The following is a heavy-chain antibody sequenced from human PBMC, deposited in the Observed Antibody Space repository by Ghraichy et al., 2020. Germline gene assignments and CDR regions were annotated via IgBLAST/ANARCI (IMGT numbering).Heavy chain of an antibody. D-gene: IGHD3-3*01. Sequence: SETLSLTCAVYGGSFSGYYWSWIRQPPGKGLEWIGEINHSGSTNYNPSLKSRVTISVDTSKNQFSLKLSSVTAADTAVYYCARKYYDFWSGTPWSVWGQGTTVTVSS. J-gene: IGHJ6*02. CDR3: ARKYYDFWSGTPWSV. CDR1: GGSFSGYY. CDR2: INHSGST. V-gene: IGHV4-34*01.